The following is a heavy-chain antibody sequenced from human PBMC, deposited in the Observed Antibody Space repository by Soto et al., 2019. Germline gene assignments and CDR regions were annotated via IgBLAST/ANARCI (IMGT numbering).Heavy chain of an antibody. CDR3: ARASPLIVVVPAARGGNWFDP. CDR2: IYYSGST. D-gene: IGHD2-2*01. Sequence: PSETLSLTCTVSGGSISRGGYYWSWIRQHPGKGLEWIGCIYYSGSTYYNPSLKSRVTMSVDTSKNQFSLKLRSVTAADTAVYYCARASPLIVVVPAARGGNWFDPWGRGTLVTVSS. V-gene: IGHV4-31*03. J-gene: IGHJ5*02. CDR1: GGSISRGGYY.